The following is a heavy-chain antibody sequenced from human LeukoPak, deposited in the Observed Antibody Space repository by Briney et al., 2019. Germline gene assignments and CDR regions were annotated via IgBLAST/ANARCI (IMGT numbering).Heavy chain of an antibody. Sequence: SETLSLTCTVSGYSVSSGYYWGWIRQPPGKGLGWSGSLYNSGDTYYNPSLKSRVTMSADTSKNQFSLKLSSVTAADTAVYCCARVPRSYYYYYYMDVWGKGTTVTVSS. J-gene: IGHJ6*03. CDR2: LYNSGDT. V-gene: IGHV4-38-2*02. CDR3: ARVPRSYYYYYYMDV. CDR1: GYSVSSGYY.